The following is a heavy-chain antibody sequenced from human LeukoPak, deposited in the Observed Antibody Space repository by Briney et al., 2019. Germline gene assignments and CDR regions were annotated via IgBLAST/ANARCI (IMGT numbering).Heavy chain of an antibody. CDR2: IYPGDSDT. Sequence: GESLKISCKGSGYSFASYLIGRVRQMPGKGLEWMGIIYPGDSDTRYRPSFQGQVTISADKSISTAYLQWSSLKASDTAMYYCAKRDSSGYYHFDYWGQGTLVTVSS. V-gene: IGHV5-51*01. J-gene: IGHJ4*02. CDR3: AKRDSSGYYHFDY. D-gene: IGHD3-22*01. CDR1: GYSFASYL.